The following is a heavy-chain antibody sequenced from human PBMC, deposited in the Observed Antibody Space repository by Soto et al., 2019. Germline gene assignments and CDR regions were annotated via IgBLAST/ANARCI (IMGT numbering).Heavy chain of an antibody. CDR1: GFTFTRYS. Sequence: PGGSLRLSCAASGFTFTRYSMNWVRQAPGKGLEWVSSISSTTNYIYYGDSMKGRFTISRDNAKNSLYLEVNSLGAEDTAVYYCARESEDLTSNFDYWGQGTLVTVSS. CDR3: ARESEDLTSNFDY. J-gene: IGHJ4*02. CDR2: ISSTTNYI. V-gene: IGHV3-21*06.